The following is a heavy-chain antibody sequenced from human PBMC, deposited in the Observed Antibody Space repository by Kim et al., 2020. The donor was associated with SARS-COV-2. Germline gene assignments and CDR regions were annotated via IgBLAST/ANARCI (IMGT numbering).Heavy chain of an antibody. CDR3: AGGYASGAWHDY. V-gene: IGHV6-1*01. Sequence: DYAESVKSRITIIPDTSKNQFSLQLNSVPPEDTAVYYCAGGYASGAWHDYWGQGTLVTVSS. D-gene: IGHD6-25*01. J-gene: IGHJ4*02.